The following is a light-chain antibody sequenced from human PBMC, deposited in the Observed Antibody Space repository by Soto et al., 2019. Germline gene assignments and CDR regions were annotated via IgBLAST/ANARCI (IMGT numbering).Light chain of an antibody. CDR2: KAS. V-gene: IGKV1-5*03. J-gene: IGKJ2*01. CDR3: QQYKDYPYT. CDR1: QGIYTW. Sequence: DIQMTQSPSSLSASIGDRVTITCRASQGIYTWLAWSQQKPGKAPSLLIYKASTLESGVPSRFSGSGSETEFTLTISNLQPEDFATYYCQQYKDYPYTFGQGTNLEIK.